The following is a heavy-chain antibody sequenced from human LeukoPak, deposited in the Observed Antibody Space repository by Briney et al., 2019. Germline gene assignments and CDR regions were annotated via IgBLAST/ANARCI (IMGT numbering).Heavy chain of an antibody. CDR2: INWNGVTT. Sequence: GGSLRLSCAASGFNFQNYGTSWVRQSPGEGLEWVCGINWNGVTTNYGDSVKGRFTISRDNAKNSLYLEMNSLSAEDTALYHFDIWGQGSMVTVSS. V-gene: IGHV3-20*01. J-gene: IGHJ3*02. CDR1: GFNFQNYG. CDR3: DI.